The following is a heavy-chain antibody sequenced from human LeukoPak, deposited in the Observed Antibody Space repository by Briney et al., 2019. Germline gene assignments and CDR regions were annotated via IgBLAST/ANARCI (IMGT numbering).Heavy chain of an antibody. D-gene: IGHD2-21*02. J-gene: IGHJ4*02. V-gene: IGHV3-21*04. CDR2: ISSSSSYI. Sequence: GGSLRLSCAASGFTFSSYSMNWVRQAPGKGLEWVSSISSSSSYIYYADSVRGRFTISRDNPKNTLYLQMNSLRAEDTAIYYCAKGAHCGGDCYAYFDYRGQGTLVTVSS. CDR1: GFTFSSYS. CDR3: AKGAHCGGDCYAYFDY.